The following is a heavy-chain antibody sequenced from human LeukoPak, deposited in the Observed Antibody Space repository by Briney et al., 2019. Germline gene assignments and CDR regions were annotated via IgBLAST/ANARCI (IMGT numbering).Heavy chain of an antibody. V-gene: IGHV4-34*01. D-gene: IGHD1-26*01. Sequence: SETLSLTCAVYGGSFSGYYWSWIRQPPGKGLEWIGETNHSGSTNYNPSLKSRVTISVDTSKNQFSLKLSSVTAADTAVYYCARGAVGATTVLHFFDYWGQGTLVTVSA. CDR2: TNHSGST. CDR1: GGSFSGYY. CDR3: ARGAVGATTVLHFFDY. J-gene: IGHJ4*02.